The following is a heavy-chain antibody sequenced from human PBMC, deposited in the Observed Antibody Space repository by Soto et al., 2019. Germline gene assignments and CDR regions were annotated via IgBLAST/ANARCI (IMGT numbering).Heavy chain of an antibody. CDR2: ISSSGSTI. V-gene: IGHV3-11*01. Sequence: QVQLVESGGGLVKPGGSLRLSCAASGFTFSDYYMSWIRQAPGKGLEWVSYISSSGSTIYYADSVKGRFTISRDNAKNSLDLQMNSLRAEDTAVYYCAREEYCSSTSCYGEDYWGQGTLVTVSS. CDR3: AREEYCSSTSCYGEDY. D-gene: IGHD2-2*01. J-gene: IGHJ4*02. CDR1: GFTFSDYY.